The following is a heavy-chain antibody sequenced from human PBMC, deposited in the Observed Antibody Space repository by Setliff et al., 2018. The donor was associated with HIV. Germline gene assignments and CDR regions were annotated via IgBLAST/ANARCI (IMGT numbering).Heavy chain of an antibody. D-gene: IGHD2-15*01. CDR3: ARVRCSGANCFNWFDF. CDR2: INAGSGNT. Sequence: ASVKVSCKASGYSFSNFAIHWVRQAPGQRLEWLGWINAGSGNTRYSQKFQDRLTITRDTSARTVYMELSSLRSEDTAVYYCARVRCSGANCFNWFDFWGQGTPVTVSS. V-gene: IGHV1-3*01. CDR1: GYSFSNFA. J-gene: IGHJ5*01.